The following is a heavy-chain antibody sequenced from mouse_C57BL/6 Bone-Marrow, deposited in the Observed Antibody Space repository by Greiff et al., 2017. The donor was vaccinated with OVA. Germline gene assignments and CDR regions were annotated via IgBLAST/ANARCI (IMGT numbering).Heavy chain of an antibody. D-gene: IGHD1-1*02. V-gene: IGHV1-4*01. J-gene: IGHJ4*01. CDR1: GYTFTSYT. CDR2: INPSSGYT. CDR3: ARSWLGSMDY. Sequence: LVESGAELARPGASVKMSCKASGYTFTSYTMHWVKQRPGQGLEWIGYINPSSGYTKYNQKFKDKATLTADKSSSTAYMQLSSLTSEDSAVYYCARSWLGSMDYWGQGTSVTVSS.